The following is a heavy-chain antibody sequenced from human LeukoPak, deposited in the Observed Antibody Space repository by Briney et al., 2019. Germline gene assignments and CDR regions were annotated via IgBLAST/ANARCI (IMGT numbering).Heavy chain of an antibody. CDR1: GFTFSSYA. J-gene: IGHJ4*02. Sequence: QPGGSLRLSCAASGFTFSSYAMSWVRRAPGKGLEWVSAISGSGGSTYYADSVKGRFTISRDNSKNTLYLQMNSLRAEDTAVYYCAKRGAEVGTTVAPGDYWGQGTLLTVSS. CDR3: AKRGAEVGTTVAPGDY. CDR2: ISGSGGST. D-gene: IGHD1-26*01. V-gene: IGHV3-23*01.